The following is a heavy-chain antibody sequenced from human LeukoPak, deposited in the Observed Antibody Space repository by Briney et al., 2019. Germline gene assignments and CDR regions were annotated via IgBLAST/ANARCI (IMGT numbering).Heavy chain of an antibody. CDR3: VGHYYDSGRYAQDAFDV. J-gene: IGHJ3*01. D-gene: IGHD3-10*01. V-gene: IGHV4-34*01. CDR1: GGSFSGYY. Sequence: SETLSLTCAVYGGSFSGYYWSWIRQPPGKGLEWIGEINHSGSTNYNPSLKSRVTMSVDTSKNQLSLKLSSVTAADTAVFYCVGHYYDSGRYAQDAFDVWGQGTMVTVSS. CDR2: INHSGST.